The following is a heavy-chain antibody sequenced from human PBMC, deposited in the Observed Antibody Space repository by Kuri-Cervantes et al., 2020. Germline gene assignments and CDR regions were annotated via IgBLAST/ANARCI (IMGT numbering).Heavy chain of an antibody. Sequence: GGSLRLSCAASGFTFDDYAMHWVRRAPGKGLEWVSGISWNGGTIYYADSVRGRFTISRDNAKNSLYLQMSSLRAEDTAVYYCARGLRNYYGSGSYYKPTPRYYYIDVWGKGTTVTVSS. CDR2: ISWNGGTI. D-gene: IGHD3-10*01. CDR3: ARGLRNYYGSGSYYKPTPRYYYIDV. V-gene: IGHV3-9*01. J-gene: IGHJ6*03. CDR1: GFTFDDYA.